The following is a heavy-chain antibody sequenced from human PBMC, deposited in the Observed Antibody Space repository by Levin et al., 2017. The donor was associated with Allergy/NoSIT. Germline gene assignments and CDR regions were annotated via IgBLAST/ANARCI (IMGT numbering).Heavy chain of an antibody. D-gene: IGHD4-17*01. V-gene: IGHV4-4*02. CDR2: ISHGGET. Sequence: SETLSLTCAVSGDSIRSNSWWTWVRQSPGKGLEWVGDISHGGETNSNPSLKSRVTISLDKSKNRFSLELTSVTAADTAIYYCAGRYIGDSPFWGQGTLVTVSS. CDR3: AGRYIGDSPF. J-gene: IGHJ4*02. CDR1: GDSIRSNSW.